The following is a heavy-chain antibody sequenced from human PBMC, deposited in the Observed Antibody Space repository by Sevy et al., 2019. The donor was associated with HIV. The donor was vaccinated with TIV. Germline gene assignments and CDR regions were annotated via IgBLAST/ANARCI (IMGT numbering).Heavy chain of an antibody. CDR2: FDPEDGNT. J-gene: IGHJ4*01. Sequence: ASVKVSCKVSGYTLTEFSMHWVRQAPGKGLEGMGSFDPEDGNTVYAQKFQGRVTMTEDTSTDTAYNELSSLRSEDTAMYYCATTKDYYDSSGYPFDYWGHGTLVTVSS. D-gene: IGHD3-22*01. CDR3: ATTKDYYDSSGYPFDY. V-gene: IGHV1-24*01. CDR1: GYTLTEFS.